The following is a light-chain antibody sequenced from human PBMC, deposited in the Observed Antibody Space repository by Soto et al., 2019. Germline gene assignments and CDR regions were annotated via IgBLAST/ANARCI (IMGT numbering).Light chain of an antibody. V-gene: IGKV3-20*01. J-gene: IGKJ5*01. CDR2: GAS. CDR3: QHYVSPPIT. Sequence: EIVLTQSPGTLSLSPGERATLSCRASQSVTSNYLAWYQQKPGQAPRLIVYGASSRATGISDRFSGSGSGTDFTLTISRLEPEDVAVYYCQHYVSPPITLGQGTRLEIK. CDR1: QSVTSNY.